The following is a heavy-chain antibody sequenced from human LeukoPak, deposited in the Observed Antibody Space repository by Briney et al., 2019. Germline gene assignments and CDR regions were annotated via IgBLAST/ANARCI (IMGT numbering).Heavy chain of an antibody. Sequence: PSETLSLTCVVSGGSISSGGFSWSWIRQPPGKGLEWIGYIYHSGSTYYNPSLKSRVTISVDTSKNQFSLKLSSVTAADTAVYYCARQRYYYDSSGNYCVYYFDNWGQGTLVTVSS. CDR3: ARQRYYYDSSGNYCVYYFDN. V-gene: IGHV4-30-2*03. D-gene: IGHD3-22*01. CDR2: IYHSGST. J-gene: IGHJ4*02. CDR1: GGSISSGGFS.